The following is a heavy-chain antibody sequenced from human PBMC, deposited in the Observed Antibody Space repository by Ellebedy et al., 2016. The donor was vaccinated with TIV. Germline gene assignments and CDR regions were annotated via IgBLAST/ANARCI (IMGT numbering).Heavy chain of an antibody. J-gene: IGHJ4*02. Sequence: GGSLRLXXAASGFTFSSYAMSWVRQAPGKGLEWVSAISGSGGSTYYADSVKGRFTISRDNSKNTLYLQMNSLRAEDTAVYYCAKAYCGGDCYGYYFDYWGQGTLVTVSS. V-gene: IGHV3-23*01. CDR2: ISGSGGST. CDR1: GFTFSSYA. CDR3: AKAYCGGDCYGYYFDY. D-gene: IGHD2-21*01.